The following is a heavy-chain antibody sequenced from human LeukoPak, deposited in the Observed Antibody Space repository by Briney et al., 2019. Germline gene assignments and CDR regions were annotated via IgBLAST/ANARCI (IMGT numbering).Heavy chain of an antibody. CDR3: ARDSSSWYVSEH. CDR1: EFTFSNYA. V-gene: IGHV3-20*04. CDR2: INWNGGST. J-gene: IGHJ1*01. Sequence: PGGSLRLSCAASEFTFSNYAMSWVRQAPGKGLEWVSGINWNGGSTGYADSVKGRFTISRDNAKNSLYLQMNSLRAEDTALYYCARDSSSWYVSEHWGQGTLVTVSS. D-gene: IGHD6-13*01.